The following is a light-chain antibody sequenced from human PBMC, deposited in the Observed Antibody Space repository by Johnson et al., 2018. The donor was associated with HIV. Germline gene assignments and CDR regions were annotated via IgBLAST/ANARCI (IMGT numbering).Light chain of an antibody. CDR1: SSNIGNNY. J-gene: IGLJ1*01. CDR3: GTWDSSLSSYV. Sequence: QSVLTQPPSVSAAPGQKVTISCSGSSSNIGNNYLSWYQKLPGTAPKLLIYENNKRPSGIPDRFSGSKSVTSATLGITGPQTGDEADYYCGTWDSSLSSYVFGTGTKVTVL. V-gene: IGLV1-51*02. CDR2: ENN.